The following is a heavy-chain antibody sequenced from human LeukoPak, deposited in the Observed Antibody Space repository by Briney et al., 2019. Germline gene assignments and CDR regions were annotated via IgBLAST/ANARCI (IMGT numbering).Heavy chain of an antibody. V-gene: IGHV1-2*02. D-gene: IGHD3-9*01. Sequence: ASVKVSCKASGYTFTGYYMHWVRQAPGQGLEWMGWINPNSGGTNYAQKVHGRATMTRDTSISTAYMELSRLRSDDTAVYYCVYYDILTGFYNWGQGTLVTVSS. J-gene: IGHJ4*02. CDR3: VYYDILTGFYN. CDR1: GYTFTGYY. CDR2: INPNSGGT.